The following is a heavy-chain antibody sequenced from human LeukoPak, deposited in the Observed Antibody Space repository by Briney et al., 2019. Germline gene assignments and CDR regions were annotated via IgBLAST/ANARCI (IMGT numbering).Heavy chain of an antibody. D-gene: IGHD3-10*01. CDR2: IYYRGST. CDR1: GGSISSYY. Sequence: SETLSLTCTVSGGSISSYYWSWIRQPPGKGLEGIRYIYYRGSTNYNPSLKSRVTISVDTSKNQFSLKLSSVTAADTAVYYCARGVTMVRGVIDYYMDVWGKGTTVTVSS. V-gene: IGHV4-59*01. CDR3: ARGVTMVRGVIDYYMDV. J-gene: IGHJ6*03.